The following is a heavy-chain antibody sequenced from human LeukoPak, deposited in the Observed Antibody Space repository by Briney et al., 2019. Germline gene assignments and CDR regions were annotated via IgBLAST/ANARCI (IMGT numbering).Heavy chain of an antibody. CDR2: INHSGST. Sequence: SETLSLTCAVYGGSFRGYYWSWIRQPPGKGLEWIGEINHSGSTNYNPSLKSRATISVDTSKNQFSLKLSSVTAADTAVYYCARGRYCSSTSCYHLRTFDYWGQGTLVTVSS. CDR1: GGSFRGYY. CDR3: ARGRYCSSTSCYHLRTFDY. V-gene: IGHV4-34*01. J-gene: IGHJ4*02. D-gene: IGHD2-2*01.